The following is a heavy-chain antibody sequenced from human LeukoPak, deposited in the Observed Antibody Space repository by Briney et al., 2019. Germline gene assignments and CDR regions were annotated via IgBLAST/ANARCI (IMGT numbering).Heavy chain of an antibody. CDR3: AKESSPPGYGDYEGLLGYYYGMDV. V-gene: IGHV3-30*02. Sequence: GGSLRLSCAASGFTFSSYGIHWVRQAPGKGLEWVAFIRYDGSNKYYADSVKGRFTISRDNSKNTLYLQMNSLRPEDTAVYYCAKESSPPGYGDYEGLLGYYYGMDVWGQGTTVTVSS. CDR2: IRYDGSNK. J-gene: IGHJ6*02. CDR1: GFTFSSYG. D-gene: IGHD4-17*01.